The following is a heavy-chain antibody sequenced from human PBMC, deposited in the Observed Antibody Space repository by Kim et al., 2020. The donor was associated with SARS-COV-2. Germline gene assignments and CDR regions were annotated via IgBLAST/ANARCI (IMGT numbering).Heavy chain of an antibody. Sequence: GGSLRLSCAASGFTFSSYEMNWVRQAPGKGLEWVSYISSSGSTIYYADSVKGRFTISRDNAKNSLYLQMNSLRAEDTAVYYCASLTSMVRGVPYGMDVWGQGTTVTVSS. V-gene: IGHV3-48*03. D-gene: IGHD3-10*01. CDR2: ISSSGSTI. CDR3: ASLTSMVRGVPYGMDV. CDR1: GFTFSSYE. J-gene: IGHJ6*02.